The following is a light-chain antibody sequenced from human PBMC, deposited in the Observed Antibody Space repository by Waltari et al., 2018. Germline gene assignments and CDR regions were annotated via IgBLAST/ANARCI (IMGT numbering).Light chain of an antibody. CDR1: QSISSW. J-gene: IGKJ1*01. V-gene: IGKV1-5*01. CDR2: DAS. Sequence: DIQMTQSPSTLSASVGDRVTITCRASQSISSWLPWYQQKPGKAPKLLIYDASSLESGVPSRFSGSGSGTEFTLTISSLQPDDFATYYCQQYNSYSTWTFGQGTKVEIK. CDR3: QQYNSYSTWT.